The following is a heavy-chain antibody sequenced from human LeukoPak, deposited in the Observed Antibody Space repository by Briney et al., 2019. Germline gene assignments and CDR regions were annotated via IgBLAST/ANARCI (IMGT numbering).Heavy chain of an antibody. D-gene: IGHD3-22*01. CDR2: INHSGST. Sequence: SGTLSLTCTVFGGSFTNFFWTWIRQSPGKGLEWIGEINHSGSTDYNASLKGRVTISVDTSKDQFSLKLTSVTAADTAVYYCARGWTNYDSYYYYMDVWGNGTTVTVSS. CDR1: GGSFTNFF. V-gene: IGHV4-34*01. CDR3: ARGWTNYDSYYYYMDV. J-gene: IGHJ6*03.